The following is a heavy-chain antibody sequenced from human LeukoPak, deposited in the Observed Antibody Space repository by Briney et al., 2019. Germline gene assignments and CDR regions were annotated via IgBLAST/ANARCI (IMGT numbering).Heavy chain of an antibody. V-gene: IGHV1-3*01. D-gene: IGHD5-18*01. Sequence: ASVKVSCKASEYTFTSYTIHWVRQAPGQRLEWMGWINAGNGYTEYSQKFQGRVTITRDTSASTAYMELSSLRSEDTAVYYCTHSTAMVRIFDYWGQGTLVTVSS. J-gene: IGHJ4*02. CDR3: THSTAMVRIFDY. CDR2: INAGNGYT. CDR1: EYTFTSYT.